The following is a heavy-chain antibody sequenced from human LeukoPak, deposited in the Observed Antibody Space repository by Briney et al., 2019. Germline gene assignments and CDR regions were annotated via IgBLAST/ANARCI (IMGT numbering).Heavy chain of an antibody. CDR3: VKGHLVWELGDYFDY. V-gene: IGHV3-64D*09. J-gene: IGHJ4*02. Sequence: GGALGLSCSAPGFTLSIYAMHWVRQAPGKGLECVSAISINGGNTYYADSVKGRFTIYRDNSKNTLYLQMSSLRAEDTAAYYCVKGHLVWELGDYFDYWGQGTLVTVSS. CDR1: GFTLSIYA. D-gene: IGHD1-26*01. CDR2: ISINGGNT.